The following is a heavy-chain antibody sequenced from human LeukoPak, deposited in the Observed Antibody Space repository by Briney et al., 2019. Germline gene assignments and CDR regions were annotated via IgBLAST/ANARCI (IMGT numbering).Heavy chain of an antibody. CDR3: ARNYRAARPVISNYYYYMDV. CDR2: INPNSGGT. J-gene: IGHJ6*03. Sequence: EASVKVSCKASGYTFTGYYMHWVRQAPGQGLEWMGWINPNSGGTNYAQKFQGRVTMTRDTSISTAYMELSRLRSDDTAVYYCARNYRAARPVISNYYYYMDVWGKGTTVTVSS. CDR1: GYTFTGYY. V-gene: IGHV1-2*02. D-gene: IGHD6-6*01.